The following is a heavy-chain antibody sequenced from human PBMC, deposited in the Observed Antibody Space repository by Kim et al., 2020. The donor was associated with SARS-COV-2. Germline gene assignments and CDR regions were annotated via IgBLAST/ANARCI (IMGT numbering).Heavy chain of an antibody. J-gene: IGHJ4*02. V-gene: IGHV3-23*01. CDR2: VGGSGRNT. Sequence: GGSLRLSCATSGFTFGSFVMNWVRQAPGKGLEWVSGVGGSGRNTYYADSVKGRFTISRDNSKSTLFLEMNSLRAEDTAVYYCAKRVGGAAAFDYWGQGT. CDR1: GFTFGSFV. CDR3: AKRVGGAAAFDY. D-gene: IGHD6-13*01.